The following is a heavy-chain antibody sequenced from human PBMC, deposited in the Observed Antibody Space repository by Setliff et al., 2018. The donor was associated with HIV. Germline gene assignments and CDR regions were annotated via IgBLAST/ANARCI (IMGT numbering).Heavy chain of an antibody. CDR2: INTYNGNT. D-gene: IGHD2-21*01. V-gene: IGHV1-18*01. J-gene: IGHJ3*02. CDR3: ARVLVLPHIVVVLDAFDI. Sequence: ASVKVSCKASGYTFTSYGISWVRQAPGQGLEWMGWINTYNGNTNYAQKVQGRVTMTTDTSTTTAYMELRSLRSDDTAEYYCARVLVLPHIVVVLDAFDIWGQGTMVTVSS. CDR1: GYTFTSYG.